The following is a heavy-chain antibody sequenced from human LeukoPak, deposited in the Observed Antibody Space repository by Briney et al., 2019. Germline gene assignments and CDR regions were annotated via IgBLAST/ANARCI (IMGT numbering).Heavy chain of an antibody. J-gene: IGHJ4*02. Sequence: GGSLRPSCAASGFTFSSYSMNWVRQAPGKGLEWVSSISSSSSYIYYADSVKGRFTISRDNAKSSLYLQMNSLRAEDTAVYYCARDFYDSSGYYYFLGHYFDYWGQGTLVTVSS. CDR3: ARDFYDSSGYYYFLGHYFDY. CDR1: GFTFSSYS. V-gene: IGHV3-21*01. D-gene: IGHD3-22*01. CDR2: ISSSSSYI.